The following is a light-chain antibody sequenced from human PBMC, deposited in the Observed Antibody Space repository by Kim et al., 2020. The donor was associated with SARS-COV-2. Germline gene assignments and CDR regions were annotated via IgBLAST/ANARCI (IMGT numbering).Light chain of an antibody. CDR3: GSYGGSYNLV. J-gene: IGLJ3*02. CDR1: SSDIGYSKY. CDR2: EVS. V-gene: IGLV2-8*01. Sequence: GRSVTNSGTGTSSDIGYSKYVSWYQQHPAKAPKLILYEVSQRPSGVPPRFSGSKSGNTASLTVSGLQADDEAEYYCGSYGGSYNLVFGGGTQLTVL.